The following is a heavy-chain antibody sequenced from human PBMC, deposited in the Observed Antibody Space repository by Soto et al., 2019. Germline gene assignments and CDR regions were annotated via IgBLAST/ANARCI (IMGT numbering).Heavy chain of an antibody. Sequence: SVKVSCKASGGTFSSYAISWVRQAPGQGLEWMGGIIPIFGTANYAQKLQGRVTITADESTSTAYMELSSLRSEDTAVYYCARGPDYDFWSGYYWFDPWGQGTLVTVSS. CDR3: ARGPDYDFWSGYYWFDP. CDR1: GGTFSSYA. J-gene: IGHJ5*02. V-gene: IGHV1-69*13. CDR2: IIPIFGTA. D-gene: IGHD3-3*01.